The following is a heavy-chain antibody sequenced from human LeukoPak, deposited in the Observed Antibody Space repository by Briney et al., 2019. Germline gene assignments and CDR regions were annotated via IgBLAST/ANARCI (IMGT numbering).Heavy chain of an antibody. CDR1: GFTFSDYN. V-gene: IGHV3-11*04. Sequence: GGSLTLSCAASGFTFSDYNMSWIRQAPGKGPEWVSYISSSGSTIYYADSAKGRFTISRDNAKNSLYLQMNSLRAEDTAVYYCAVSVGATSEWFDPWGQGTLVTVSS. D-gene: IGHD1-26*01. CDR2: ISSSGSTI. CDR3: AVSVGATSEWFDP. J-gene: IGHJ5*02.